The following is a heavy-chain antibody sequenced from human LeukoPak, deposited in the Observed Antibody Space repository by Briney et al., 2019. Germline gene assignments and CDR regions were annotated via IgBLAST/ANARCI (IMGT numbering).Heavy chain of an antibody. CDR1: GFTFGDHI. J-gene: IGHJ4*02. V-gene: IGHV3-48*01. CDR3: VRQFVS. CDR2: VSGSGSTV. Sequence: GGSLGLSCAASGFTFGDHIMNWVRQLPGKRLEWVAYVSGSGSTVYYADSVKGRFTVSRDNGKSSLYLQMNSLRVEDTALYYCVRQFVSWGQGTLVTVSS.